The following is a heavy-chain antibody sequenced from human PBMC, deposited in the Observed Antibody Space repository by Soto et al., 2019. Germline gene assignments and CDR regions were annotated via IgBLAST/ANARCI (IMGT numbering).Heavy chain of an antibody. Sequence: EVQLVESGGGLVQPGGSLRLSCMASEFTFSTFWMAWVRQAPGKGLEWVANIKGDGSQEYYVDSVKGRFTISRDNAKNLLYLQMNRLRADDTAMSYCARDLHYGVSTVDYDVFDTWGQATMVTVSS. D-gene: IGHD3-9*01. CDR1: EFTFSTFW. CDR3: ARDLHYGVSTVDYDVFDT. V-gene: IGHV3-7*01. CDR2: IKGDGSQE. J-gene: IGHJ3*02.